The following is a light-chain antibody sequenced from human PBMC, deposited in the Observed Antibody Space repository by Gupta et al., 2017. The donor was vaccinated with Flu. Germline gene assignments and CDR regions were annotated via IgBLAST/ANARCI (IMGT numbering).Light chain of an antibody. CDR1: QSIMTY. Sequence: GDRVTITCRASQSIMTYLAWCQQKPGRAPKLLIYDASTLQSGVSSRFSGSGYGTEFTLTISSLQPEDFATYYCQQLNSYPVTFGEGTKVEIK. CDR3: QQLNSYPVT. V-gene: IGKV1-9*01. CDR2: DAS. J-gene: IGKJ4*01.